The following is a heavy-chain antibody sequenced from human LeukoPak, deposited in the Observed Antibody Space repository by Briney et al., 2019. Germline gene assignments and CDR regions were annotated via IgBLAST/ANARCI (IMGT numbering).Heavy chain of an antibody. J-gene: IGHJ4*02. Sequence: PGGSLRLSCAASGFTFSSYAMSWVRQAPGKGLESVSAISGSGGSTYYADSVKGRFTISRDNSKNTLYLQMNSLRAADTAVYYCAKDQGIVVVPAADDYRGQGTLVTVSS. CDR3: AKDQGIVVVPAADDY. V-gene: IGHV3-23*01. CDR1: GFTFSSYA. CDR2: ISGSGGST. D-gene: IGHD2-2*01.